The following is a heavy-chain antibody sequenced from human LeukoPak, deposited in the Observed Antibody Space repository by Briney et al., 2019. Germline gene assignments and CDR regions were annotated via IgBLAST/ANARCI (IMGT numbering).Heavy chain of an antibody. D-gene: IGHD2-21*02. Sequence: ASVKVSCKASGYTFTSYDINWVRQATGQGLEWMGWMNPNSGNTGYARKFQGRVTMTRNTSISTAYMELSSLRSEDTAVYYCARGRYCGGDCYSVPFQHWGQGTLVTVSS. V-gene: IGHV1-8*01. CDR3: ARGRYCGGDCYSVPFQH. J-gene: IGHJ1*01. CDR2: MNPNSGNT. CDR1: GYTFTSYD.